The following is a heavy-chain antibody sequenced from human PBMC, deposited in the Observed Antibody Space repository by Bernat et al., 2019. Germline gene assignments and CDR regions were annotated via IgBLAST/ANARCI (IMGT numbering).Heavy chain of an antibody. CDR2: ISYDGSNK. CDR1: GFTFSSYG. V-gene: IGHV3-30*18. Sequence: QVQLVESGGGVVQPGRSLRLSCAASGFTFSSYGMHWVRQAPGKGLEWVAVISYDGSNKYYADSVKGRFTISRDNSKNTLYLQMNSLRAEDTAIYYCAKNKAVDGIVEFGWFDPWGQGTLVTVSS. J-gene: IGHJ5*02. D-gene: IGHD6-19*01. CDR3: AKNKAVDGIVEFGWFDP.